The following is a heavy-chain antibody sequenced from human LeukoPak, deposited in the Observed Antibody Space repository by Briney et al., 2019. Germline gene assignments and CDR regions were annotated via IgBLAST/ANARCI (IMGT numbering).Heavy chain of an antibody. CDR3: ARGIQPSL. Sequence: SETLSLTCTVSGGSISSYYWGWIRQPPGKGLEWIGSIYYSGSTYYNPSLKSRVTISVDTSKNQFSLKLSSVTAADTAVYYCARGIQPSLWGQGTLVTVSS. CDR2: IYYSGST. CDR1: GGSISSYY. D-gene: IGHD5-18*01. J-gene: IGHJ4*02. V-gene: IGHV4-39*07.